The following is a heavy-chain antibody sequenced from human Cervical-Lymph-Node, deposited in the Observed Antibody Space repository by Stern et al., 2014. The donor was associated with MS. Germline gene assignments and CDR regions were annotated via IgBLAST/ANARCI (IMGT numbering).Heavy chain of an antibody. D-gene: IGHD6-19*01. CDR1: GYTFTSYD. J-gene: IGHJ4*02. CDR2: MNPNSGNT. Sequence: QVQLMQSGAEVKKPGASVKVSCKASGYTFTSYDINWVRPAPGQGLEWMGWMNPNSGNTGYAQKFQGRVTMTRNTSISTAYMELSSLRSEDTAVYYCARGRRRSGWYGVYWGQGTLVTVSS. CDR3: ARGRRRSGWYGVY. V-gene: IGHV1-8*01.